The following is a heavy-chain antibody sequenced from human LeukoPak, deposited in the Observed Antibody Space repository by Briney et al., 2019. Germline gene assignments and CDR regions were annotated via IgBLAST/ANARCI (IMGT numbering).Heavy chain of an antibody. Sequence: GGSLRLSCAASGFTFSSYGMSWVRQAPGKGLEWVSAISGSGGSRYYADSVKGRFTISRDNSKNTLYLQMNSLRAEDTAVYYCAKAPVLLWFGELFGNWFDPWGQGTLVTVSS. V-gene: IGHV3-23*01. J-gene: IGHJ5*02. CDR3: AKAPVLLWFGELFGNWFDP. CDR1: GFTFSSYG. CDR2: ISGSGGSR. D-gene: IGHD3-10*01.